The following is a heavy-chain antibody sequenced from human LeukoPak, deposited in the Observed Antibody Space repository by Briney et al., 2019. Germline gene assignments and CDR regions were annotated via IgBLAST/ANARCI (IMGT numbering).Heavy chain of an antibody. J-gene: IGHJ4*02. CDR3: ARDGKSKQGFDY. Sequence: PGGSLRLSCSASGLTFSTNWMSWVRQAPGKGLEGVANIKQDGSDKNYVDSAKGRFTISRDNAKNSLYLQMNSLRVEDTAVYYCARDGKSKQGFDYWGQGTLVTVSS. D-gene: IGHD4-23*01. CDR2: IKQDGSDK. V-gene: IGHV3-7*01. CDR1: GLTFSTNW.